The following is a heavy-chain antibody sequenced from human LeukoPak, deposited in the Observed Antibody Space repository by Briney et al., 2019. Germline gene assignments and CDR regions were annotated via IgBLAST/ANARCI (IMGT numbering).Heavy chain of an antibody. CDR3: ARLTGSSWYGGAFDI. J-gene: IGHJ3*02. V-gene: IGHV5-51*01. D-gene: IGHD6-13*01. CDR2: IYPGDSDT. CDR1: GYSFTSYW. Sequence: GESLKISCKGSGYSFTSYWIGWVRQMPGKGLEWMGIIYPGDSDTRYSPSFQGQVTTSADKSISTAYLQWSSLKASDTAMYYCARLTGSSWYGGAFDIWGQGTMVTVSS.